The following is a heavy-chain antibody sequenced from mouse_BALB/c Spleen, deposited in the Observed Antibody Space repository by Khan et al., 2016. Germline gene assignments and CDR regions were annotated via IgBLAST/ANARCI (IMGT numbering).Heavy chain of an antibody. Sequence: EVQLVETGGGLVQPGGSLKLSCAASGFDFSRYWMSWVRQAPGKGLEWIGEINPDSSTINYTPSLKHKFIISRDNAKNTLYLQLSKVRSEDTALYYCARAVYYVYLAYWGQGTLVTVSA. D-gene: IGHD1-1*01. V-gene: IGHV4-1*02. CDR2: INPDSSTI. CDR1: GFDFSRYW. CDR3: ARAVYYVYLAY. J-gene: IGHJ3*01.